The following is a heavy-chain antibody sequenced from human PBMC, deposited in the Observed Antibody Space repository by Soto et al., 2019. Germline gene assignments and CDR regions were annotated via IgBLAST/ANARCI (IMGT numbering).Heavy chain of an antibody. CDR2: MNNIGRT. J-gene: IGHJ5*02. CDR3: ARSFCRDAVRCNWFDP. Sequence: QVQLQESGPGLVKPSETLSLTCTVSGAFSSTYYWSWIRQPPGKGLEWIGYMNNIGRTNYNPSLKSRVSISLDTSKNQFSLKLSSVIAADTAVYYCARSFCRDAVRCNWFDPWGLGTLVTASS. V-gene: IGHV4-59*01. D-gene: IGHD2-8*01. CDR1: GAFSSTYY.